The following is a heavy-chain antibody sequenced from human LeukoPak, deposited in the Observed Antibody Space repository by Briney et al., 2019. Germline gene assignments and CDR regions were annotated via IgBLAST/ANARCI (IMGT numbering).Heavy chain of an antibody. V-gene: IGHV3-53*01. Sequence: GGSLRLSCAASGFTVSTNYMNWVRQAPGKGLEWVSLIYSGGSAYYADSVKGRFIVSRDNSKNTLYLQMNSLRAEDTAVYYCARKTSSSWCFDSWGQGTLVTVSS. CDR3: ARKTSSSWCFDS. J-gene: IGHJ4*02. CDR2: IYSGGSA. D-gene: IGHD6-13*01. CDR1: GFTVSTNY.